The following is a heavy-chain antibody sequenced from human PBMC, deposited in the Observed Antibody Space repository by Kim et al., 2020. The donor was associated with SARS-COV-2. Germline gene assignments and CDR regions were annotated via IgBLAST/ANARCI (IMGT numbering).Heavy chain of an antibody. Sequence: GGSLRLSCAASGFTFSSYGMHWVRQAPGKGLEWVAVIWYDGSNKYYADSVKGRFTISRDNSKNTLYLQMNSLRAEDTAVYYCALIAAAGDDAFDIWGQGTMVTVSS. V-gene: IGHV3-33*01. J-gene: IGHJ3*02. CDR2: IWYDGSNK. CDR1: GFTFSSYG. D-gene: IGHD6-13*01. CDR3: ALIAAAGDDAFDI.